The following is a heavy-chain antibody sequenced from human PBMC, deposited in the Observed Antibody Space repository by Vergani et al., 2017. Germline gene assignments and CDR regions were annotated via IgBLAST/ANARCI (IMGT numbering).Heavy chain of an antibody. J-gene: IGHJ4*02. Sequence: EVQLVESGGGLVKPGGSLRLSCAASGFTFSSYAMSWVRQAPGKGLEWVSAISGSGGSTYYADSVKGRFTISRDKSKNTLYLQMNSLRAEDTAVYYCARDRSEIATRPDGFDYWGQGTLVTVSS. CDR1: GFTFSSYA. CDR3: ARDRSEIATRPDGFDY. V-gene: IGHV3-23*04. CDR2: ISGSGGST. D-gene: IGHD6-6*01.